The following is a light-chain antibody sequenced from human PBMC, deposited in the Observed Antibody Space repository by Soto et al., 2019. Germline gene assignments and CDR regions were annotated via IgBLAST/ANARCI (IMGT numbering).Light chain of an antibody. CDR1: QVINNW. CDR2: AAS. J-gene: IGKJ3*01. Sequence: DIQMTQSPSSVSASVGDRVTITCRASQVINNWLAWYQQKPGKAPNLLIYAASTLQSGVPSRFSGSGSGTDFTLTISSLQPEDFATYYFQQANSFPFPVGPGNKVDIQ. V-gene: IGKV1-12*02. CDR3: QQANSFPFP.